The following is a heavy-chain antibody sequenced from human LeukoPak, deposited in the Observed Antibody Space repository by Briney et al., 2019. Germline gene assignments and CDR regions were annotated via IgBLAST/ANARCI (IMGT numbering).Heavy chain of an antibody. Sequence: PSETLSLTCAVYGGSFSGYYWSWIRQPPGKGLEWIGEINHSGSTNYNPSLKSRVTISVDTSKNQFSLKLSSVTAADTAVYYCARGGYFDYWGHGTLVTVSS. CDR3: ARGGYFDY. CDR1: GGSFSGYY. J-gene: IGHJ4*01. CDR2: INHSGST. V-gene: IGHV4-34*01.